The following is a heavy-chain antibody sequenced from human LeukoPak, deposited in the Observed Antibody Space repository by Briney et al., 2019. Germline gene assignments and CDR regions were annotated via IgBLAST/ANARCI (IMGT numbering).Heavy chain of an antibody. Sequence: GESLKISCKGLGYSFSSYWNAWVRQRPGKGLEWMGIIYPGGSETRYDPSFQGQVTISADSSTSTAYLQWSSLRASDTAMYYCVRRVNYYGSGSYSFDYWGQGTLVTVSS. CDR2: IYPGGSET. V-gene: IGHV5-51*01. J-gene: IGHJ4*02. CDR1: GYSFSSYW. CDR3: VRRVNYYGSGSYSFDY. D-gene: IGHD3-10*01.